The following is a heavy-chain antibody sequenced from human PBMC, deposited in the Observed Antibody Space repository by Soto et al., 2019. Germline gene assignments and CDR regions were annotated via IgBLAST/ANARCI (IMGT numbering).Heavy chain of an antibody. Sequence: GASVKVSCKASGYTFTSYGISWVRQAPGQGLEWMGWISAYNGNTNYAQKLQGRVTMTTDTSTSTAYMELRSLRSDDTAVYYCARDTKVVPAAIYYYWGQGTLVTVSS. CDR1: GYTFTSYG. CDR2: ISAYNGNT. D-gene: IGHD2-2*01. J-gene: IGHJ4*02. V-gene: IGHV1-18*01. CDR3: ARDTKVVPAAIYYY.